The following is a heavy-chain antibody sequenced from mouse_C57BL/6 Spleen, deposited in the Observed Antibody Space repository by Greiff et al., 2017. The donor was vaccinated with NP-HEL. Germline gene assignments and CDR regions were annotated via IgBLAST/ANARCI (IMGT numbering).Heavy chain of an antibody. V-gene: IGHV1-59*01. CDR1: GYTFTSYW. CDR3: ARRTTVVATLNWYFDV. Sequence: VQLQQPGAELVRPGTSVKLSCKASGYTFTSYWMHWVKQRPGQGLEWIGVIDPSDSYTNYNQKFKGKATLTVDTSSSTAYMQLSSLTSEDSAVYYCARRTTVVATLNWYFDVWGTGTTVTVSS. D-gene: IGHD1-1*01. J-gene: IGHJ1*03. CDR2: IDPSDSYT.